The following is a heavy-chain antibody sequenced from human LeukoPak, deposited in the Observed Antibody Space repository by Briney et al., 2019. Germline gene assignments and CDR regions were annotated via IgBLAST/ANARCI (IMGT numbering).Heavy chain of an antibody. CDR3: ARDLSGPEDS. Sequence: AGGSLRLSCAASGFTFSDYWMHWVRQSPGKGLVWVSLINADGSRTKYAGSVKGRFTISRDNAKNTLYLQMNSLRAEDTAVYYCARDLSGPEDSWSQGTLVTVSS. V-gene: IGHV3-74*01. CDR1: GFTFSDYW. J-gene: IGHJ4*02. D-gene: IGHD6-19*01. CDR2: INADGSRT.